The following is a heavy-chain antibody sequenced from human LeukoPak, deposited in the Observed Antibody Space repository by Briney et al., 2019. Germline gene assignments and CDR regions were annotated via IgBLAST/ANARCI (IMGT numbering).Heavy chain of an antibody. J-gene: IGHJ4*02. CDR2: IISIFGTA. CDR1: GGIFSSYA. Sequence: SVKVSCKASGGIFSSYAISWVRQAPGQGLEWMGGIISIFGTANYAQKFQGRLTITTDESTSTVYIELSSLRYEGADGCYCASGIAARNFDYWGQGTLVTVSS. D-gene: IGHD6-6*01. CDR3: ASGIAARNFDY. V-gene: IGHV1-69*05.